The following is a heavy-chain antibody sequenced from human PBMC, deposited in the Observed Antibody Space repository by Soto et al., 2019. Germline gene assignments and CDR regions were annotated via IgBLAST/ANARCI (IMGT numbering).Heavy chain of an antibody. Sequence: SETLSLTCTVSGGSIGSYYWSWIRQPPGKGLEWIGYIYYSGSTNYNPSLKSRVTISVDTSKNQFSLKLSSVTAADTAVYYCARGYYDFWSGVYYYGMDVWGQGTTVTVSS. V-gene: IGHV4-59*01. D-gene: IGHD3-3*01. CDR1: GGSIGSYY. J-gene: IGHJ6*02. CDR3: ARGYYDFWSGVYYYGMDV. CDR2: IYYSGST.